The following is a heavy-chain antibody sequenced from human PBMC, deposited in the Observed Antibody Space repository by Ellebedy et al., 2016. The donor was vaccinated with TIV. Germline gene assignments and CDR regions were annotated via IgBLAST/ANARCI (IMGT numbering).Heavy chain of an antibody. J-gene: IGHJ5*02. V-gene: IGHV1-8*01. D-gene: IGHD2-2*01. Sequence: ASVKVSXXTSGYTFTNYDISWVRQATGQGLEWMGWMNPKSGHTGYAQKFLDRLTLTRNTSVNTAYMELSSLKFEDTAVYYCARRRCCSSTTCKVKTIFGMMTPSPIDTWGRGTLVTVSS. CDR2: MNPKSGHT. CDR3: ARRRCCSSTTCKVKTIFGMMTPSPIDT. CDR1: GYTFTNYD.